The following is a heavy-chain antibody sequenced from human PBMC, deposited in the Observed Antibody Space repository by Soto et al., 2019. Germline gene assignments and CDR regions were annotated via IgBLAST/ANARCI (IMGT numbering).Heavy chain of an antibody. J-gene: IGHJ5*02. Sequence: SVKVSCKASGGTFSSYAISWVRQAPGQGLGWMGGIIPIFGTANYAQKFQGRVTITADESTSTAYMELSSLRSEDTAVYYCARSTMVRFSSFGSWFDPWGQGTLVTVSS. D-gene: IGHD3-10*01. CDR1: GGTFSSYA. CDR3: ARSTMVRFSSFGSWFDP. V-gene: IGHV1-69*13. CDR2: IIPIFGTA.